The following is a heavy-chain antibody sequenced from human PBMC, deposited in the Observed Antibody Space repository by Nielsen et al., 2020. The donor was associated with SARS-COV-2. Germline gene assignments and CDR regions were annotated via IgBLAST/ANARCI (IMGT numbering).Heavy chain of an antibody. D-gene: IGHD1-1*01. Sequence: SETLSLTCSVSGGSITKYYWSWIRQTPGKRLEWIGYINNSGSTNYNPLLKSRVTLSVDTSQNQVSLKLTSLTAADTAIYYCARNWDFWGQGILVTVSS. CDR2: INNSGST. CDR3: ARNWDF. CDR1: GGSITKYY. J-gene: IGHJ4*02. V-gene: IGHV4-59*12.